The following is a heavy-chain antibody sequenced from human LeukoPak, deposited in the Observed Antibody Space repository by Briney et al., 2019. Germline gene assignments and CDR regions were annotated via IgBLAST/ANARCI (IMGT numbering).Heavy chain of an antibody. V-gene: IGHV3-30*02. CDR2: IRYDGSNK. J-gene: IGHJ4*02. CDR3: AKDPFLYYHGSGSYPDY. D-gene: IGHD3-10*01. CDR1: GFTFSSYG. Sequence: GGSLRLSCAASGFTFSSYGMHWVRQAPGKGLEWVAFIRYDGSNKYYADSVKGRFTISRDNSKNTLYLQMNSLRAEDTAVYYCAKDPFLYYHGSGSYPDYWGQGTLVTVSS.